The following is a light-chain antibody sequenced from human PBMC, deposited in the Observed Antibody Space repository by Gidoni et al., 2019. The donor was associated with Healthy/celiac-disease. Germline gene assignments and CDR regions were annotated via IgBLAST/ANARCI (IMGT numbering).Light chain of an antibody. CDR1: QSVSSY. CDR2: DAS. CDR3: QQRSNWPRT. Sequence: EFVFTQSPDTLSLSPGERATLSCRASQSVSSYLDWYQQKPGQSPRLLIHDASNRASGIPARFSGSGSGTDFTITISSLEPEDFAVYYCQQRSNWPRTFGQGTKVEIK. V-gene: IGKV3-11*01. J-gene: IGKJ1*01.